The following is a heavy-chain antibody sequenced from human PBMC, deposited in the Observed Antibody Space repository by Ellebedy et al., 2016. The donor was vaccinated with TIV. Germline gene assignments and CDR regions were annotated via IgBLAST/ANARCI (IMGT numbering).Heavy chain of an antibody. D-gene: IGHD3-16*01. J-gene: IGHJ5*02. CDR1: GGTFSSYA. Sequence: ASVKVSXKASGGTFSSYAISWVRQAPGQGLEWMGWISAYNGNTNYAQKLQGRVTMTEDTSTDTAYMELSSLRSEDTAVYYCATPYYNWFDPWGQGTLVTVSS. CDR2: ISAYNGNT. V-gene: IGHV1-18*01. CDR3: ATPYYNWFDP.